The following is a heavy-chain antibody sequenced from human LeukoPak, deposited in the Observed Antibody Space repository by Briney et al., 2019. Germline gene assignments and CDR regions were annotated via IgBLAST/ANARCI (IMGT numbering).Heavy chain of an antibody. Sequence: GGSLRLSCAASGVTFSSYAMSWVRQAPGKGLEWVSAISGSGGSTYYADSVKGRFTISRDNSKNTLYLQMNSLRAEDTAVYYCAKGGPSVGAPLHGMDVWGQGTTVTVS. D-gene: IGHD1-26*01. CDR1: GVTFSSYA. J-gene: IGHJ6*02. V-gene: IGHV3-23*01. CDR2: ISGSGGST. CDR3: AKGGPSVGAPLHGMDV.